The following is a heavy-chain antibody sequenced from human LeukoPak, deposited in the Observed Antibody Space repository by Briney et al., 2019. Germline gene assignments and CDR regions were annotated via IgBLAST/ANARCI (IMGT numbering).Heavy chain of an antibody. Sequence: SETLSLTCTVSGGSSSSYYWSWIRQPPGNGLEWIGYIYYSGSTNYNPSLKRRVTISVDTSKNQFSLKLSSVTAADTAVYSCARDRGSWGAWYFDYWGQGTPVTVSS. CDR3: ARDRGSWGAWYFDY. D-gene: IGHD3-16*01. J-gene: IGHJ4*02. V-gene: IGHV4-59*01. CDR2: IYYSGST. CDR1: GGSSSSYY.